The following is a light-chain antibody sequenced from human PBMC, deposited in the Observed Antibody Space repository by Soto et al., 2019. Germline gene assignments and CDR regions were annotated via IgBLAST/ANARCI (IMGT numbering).Light chain of an antibody. Sequence: QSALTQPPTVSGAPGQTVTISCTGSSSNLGARYDVHWYQQVPGKAPKLLIFGSSDRASGVPDRFSGSKSGTSAYLAITGLQADDEATYFCQSYDKSLSGSVFGGGTQLTVL. CDR1: SSNLGARYD. CDR2: GSS. V-gene: IGLV1-40*01. J-gene: IGLJ7*01. CDR3: QSYDKSLSGSV.